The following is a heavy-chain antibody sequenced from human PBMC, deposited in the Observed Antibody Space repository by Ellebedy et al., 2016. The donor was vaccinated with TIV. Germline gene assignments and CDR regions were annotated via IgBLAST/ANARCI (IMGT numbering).Heavy chain of an antibody. D-gene: IGHD3-10*01. CDR1: GGTFSSYA. Sequence: SVKVSXXASGGTFSSYAISWVRQAPGQGLEWMGGIIPIFGTANYAQKFQGRVTITADESTSTAYMELSSLRSEDTAVYYCARGRLLWFGELQTYGMDVWGQGTTVTVSS. V-gene: IGHV1-69*13. CDR3: ARGRLLWFGELQTYGMDV. CDR2: IIPIFGTA. J-gene: IGHJ6*02.